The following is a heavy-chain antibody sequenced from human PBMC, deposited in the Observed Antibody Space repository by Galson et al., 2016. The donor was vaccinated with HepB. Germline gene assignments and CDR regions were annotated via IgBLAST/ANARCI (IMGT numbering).Heavy chain of an antibody. CDR3: AEDLPDARDTAFGV. J-gene: IGHJ6*04. Sequence: SLRLSCAASTSTFSSYAMSWVRQAPGRGLEWVATITGSGRTTYYGDSVKGRFTISRDNSRNTVFLQMDSLRVEDTAVYFCAEDLPDARDTAFGVWGKGTPVTVSS. CDR1: TSTFSSYA. V-gene: IGHV3-23*01. D-gene: IGHD5-18*01. CDR2: ITGSGRTT.